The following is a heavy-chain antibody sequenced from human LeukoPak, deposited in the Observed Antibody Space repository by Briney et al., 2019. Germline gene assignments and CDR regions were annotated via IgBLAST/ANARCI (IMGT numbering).Heavy chain of an antibody. CDR2: ISSSGSTI. D-gene: IGHD4-11*01. CDR1: GFTFSSYE. CDR3: KIAHNYDWFDP. Sequence: PGGSLRLSCAASGFTFSSYEMNWVRQAPGQGLEWISYISSSGSTIYYADSVKGRFTISRDNAKNSLYLQMNSLRADDTADYYCKIAHNYDWFDPWGQGTLVTVSS. J-gene: IGHJ5*02. V-gene: IGHV3-48*03.